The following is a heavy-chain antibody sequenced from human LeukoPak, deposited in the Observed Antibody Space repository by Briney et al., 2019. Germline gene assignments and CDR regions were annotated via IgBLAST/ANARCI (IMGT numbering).Heavy chain of an antibody. J-gene: IGHJ4*02. Sequence: GGSLRLSCAVSGFTVSNNYMSWVRQAPGKGLEWVSLIYSGDKTYYADSVKGRFTISTDNSKNMLYLQMNSLRAEDTAVYYCARGKTVAYYFDDWGQGILVTVSS. CDR1: GFTVSNNY. CDR3: ARGKTVAYYFDD. CDR2: IYSGDKT. D-gene: IGHD4-23*01. V-gene: IGHV3-53*01.